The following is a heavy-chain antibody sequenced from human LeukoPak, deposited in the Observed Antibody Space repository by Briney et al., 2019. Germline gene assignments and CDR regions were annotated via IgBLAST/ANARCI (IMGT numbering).Heavy chain of an antibody. Sequence: PGGSLRISCADSGFTFNRNWMHWIRQAPGKGLMWVSRIGPDGSSKGYADSVKGRFTVSRDNAKNMVYLQMNSLRDEDTAVYYCARGIRFLEWEPYYMDVWGKGTTVTVSS. CDR3: ARGIRFLEWEPYYMDV. CDR1: GFTFNRNW. CDR2: IGPDGSSK. D-gene: IGHD3-3*01. V-gene: IGHV3-74*01. J-gene: IGHJ6*03.